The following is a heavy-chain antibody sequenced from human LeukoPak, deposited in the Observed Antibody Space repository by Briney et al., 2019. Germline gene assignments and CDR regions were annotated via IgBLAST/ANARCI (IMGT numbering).Heavy chain of an antibody. CDR1: GGTFSSYA. D-gene: IGHD1-1*01. CDR2: IIPILGIA. Sequence: SVTVSCTASGGTFSSYAISWVRQAPGQGLEWMGRIIPILGIANYAQKFQGRVTITEDKSTSTAYMELSSLRSEDTAVYYCARASPSNDAFDIWGQGTMVTVSS. CDR3: ARASPSNDAFDI. V-gene: IGHV1-69*04. J-gene: IGHJ3*02.